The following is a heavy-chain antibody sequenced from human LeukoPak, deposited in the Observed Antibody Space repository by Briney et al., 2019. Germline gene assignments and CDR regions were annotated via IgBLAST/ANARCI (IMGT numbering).Heavy chain of an antibody. CDR1: GYSISSGFY. Sequence: PSETLSLTCTVSGYSISSGFYWGWIRQPPGKGLEWIGSIYHSGSTHYNSSLKSRVTISVDTSKNQLSLKLSSVTAADTAVYYCARGVGLTQGGTFDYWGQGTLVTVSS. D-gene: IGHD1-26*01. CDR3: ARGVGLTQGGTFDY. V-gene: IGHV4-38-2*02. J-gene: IGHJ4*02. CDR2: IYHSGST.